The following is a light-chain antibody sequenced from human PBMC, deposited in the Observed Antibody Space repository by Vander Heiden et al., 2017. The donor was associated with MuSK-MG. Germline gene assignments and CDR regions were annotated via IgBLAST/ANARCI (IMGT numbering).Light chain of an antibody. CDR3: QQRSNWPP. CDR2: DAS. J-gene: IGKJ4*01. CDR1: QSVSSY. V-gene: IGKV3-11*01. Sequence: EIVLTQSPATLSLSPGERATLSCRASQSVSSYLAWYQQKPGQAPRLLIYDASNRATGIPDSFSGSGSGTDFTLTSSSREPEDFAVYYWQQRSNWPPFGGGTKVEIK.